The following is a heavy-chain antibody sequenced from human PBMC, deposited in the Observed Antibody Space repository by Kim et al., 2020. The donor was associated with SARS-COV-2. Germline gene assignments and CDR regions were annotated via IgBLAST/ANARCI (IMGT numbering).Heavy chain of an antibody. CDR3: ARDGHYYGSGSSSVGNYYYYGMDV. Sequence: ASVKVSCKASGYTFTGYYMHWVRQAPGQGLEWMGWINPNSGGTNYAQKFQGRVTMTRDTSISTAYMELSRLRSDDTAVYYCARDGHYYGSGSSSVGNYYYYGMDVWGQGTTVTVSS. V-gene: IGHV1-2*02. CDR2: INPNSGGT. J-gene: IGHJ6*02. D-gene: IGHD3-10*01. CDR1: GYTFTGYY.